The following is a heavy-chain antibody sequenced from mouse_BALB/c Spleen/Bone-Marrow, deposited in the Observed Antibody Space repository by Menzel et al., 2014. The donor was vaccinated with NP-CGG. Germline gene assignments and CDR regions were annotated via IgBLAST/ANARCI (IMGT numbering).Heavy chain of an antibody. D-gene: IGHD3-2*01. V-gene: IGHV1-14*01. Sequence: EVKLVESGPELVKPGASVKMSCKAPGYTFTSYVMHWVKQKPGQGLEWIGYINPYNDGTKYNGKFKGKATLTSDKSSSTAYMELSSLTSEDSAVYYCARERTARATSFAYWGQGTLVTVSA. CDR1: GYTFTSYV. CDR3: ARERTARATSFAY. J-gene: IGHJ3*01. CDR2: INPYNDGT.